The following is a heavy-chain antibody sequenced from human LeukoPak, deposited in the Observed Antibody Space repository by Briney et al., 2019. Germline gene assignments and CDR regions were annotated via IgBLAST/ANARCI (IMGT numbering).Heavy chain of an antibody. Sequence: PSETLSLTCTVSGGSISSYYWSWIRQPPGKGLDWIGFIYHNGRTDYNPSLKSRVTISADTSKDQFSLRLSSVTAADTAVYYCARVFRAAAVDYWGQGTLVTVSS. V-gene: IGHV4-59*01. CDR1: GGSISSYY. CDR3: ARVFRAAAVDY. CDR2: IYHNGRT. J-gene: IGHJ4*02. D-gene: IGHD6-13*01.